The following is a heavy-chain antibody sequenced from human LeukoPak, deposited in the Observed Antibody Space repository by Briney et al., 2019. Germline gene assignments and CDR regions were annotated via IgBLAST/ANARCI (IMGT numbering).Heavy chain of an antibody. V-gene: IGHV4-59*01. Sequence: SETLSLTCNVSGGSISTYYWSWIRQSPGKGLEWIGYIYYSGSTNYNPSLKSRVTISVDTSKNQFSLKLRSVTAADTAVYYCSRDTNLRDSFDIWGQGTMVTVSS. CDR1: GGSISTYY. CDR3: SRDTNLRDSFDI. J-gene: IGHJ3*02. D-gene: IGHD2-8*01. CDR2: IYYSGST.